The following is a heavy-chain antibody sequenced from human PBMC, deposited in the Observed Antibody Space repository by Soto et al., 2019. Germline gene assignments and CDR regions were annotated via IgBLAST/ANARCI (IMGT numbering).Heavy chain of an antibody. Sequence: QVQLQQWGAGLLKPSETLSLTCAVYGGSFNAYYWSWVRQPPGQGLEWIGEISHGGNTNYNPSLESRVTISVHTSKNQLSLKLSSVPAADTAVYYCATSGRQQLVRRNWFDPGGQGALVIVSS. CDR1: GGSFNAYY. V-gene: IGHV4-34*01. CDR3: ATSGRQQLVRRNWFDP. J-gene: IGHJ5*02. D-gene: IGHD6-13*01. CDR2: ISHGGNT.